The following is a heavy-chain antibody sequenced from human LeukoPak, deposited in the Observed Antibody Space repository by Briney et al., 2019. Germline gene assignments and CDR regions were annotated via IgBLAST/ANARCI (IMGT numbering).Heavy chain of an antibody. CDR3: AELGITMIGGV. Sequence: GGSLRLSCAGSGLIVTSNYMSWVRQAPGKGLEWVSVIYHGGSTYYADSVKGRFTISRDNAKNSLYLQMNSLRAEDTAVYYCAELGITMIGGVWGKGPRSPSPQ. J-gene: IGHJ6*04. CDR2: IYHGGST. CDR1: GLIVTSNY. D-gene: IGHD3-10*02. V-gene: IGHV3-66*01.